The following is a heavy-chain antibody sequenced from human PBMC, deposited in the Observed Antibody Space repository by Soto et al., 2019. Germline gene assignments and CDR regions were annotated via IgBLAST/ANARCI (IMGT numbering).Heavy chain of an antibody. CDR1: GGSFSGYY. J-gene: IGHJ4*02. Sequence: SETLSLTCAVYGGSFSGYYWTWIRQTPGKGLQWIGEINHSGSTNYNPSLKSRVTISVYTSKNQFSLKLSSVTAADTAVYYCARRVYYDSSVDYWGQGTLVTVSS. D-gene: IGHD3-22*01. CDR2: INHSGST. V-gene: IGHV4-34*01. CDR3: ARRVYYDSSVDY.